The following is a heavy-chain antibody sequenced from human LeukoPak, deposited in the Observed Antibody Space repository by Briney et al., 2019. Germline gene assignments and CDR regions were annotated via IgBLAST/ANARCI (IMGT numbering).Heavy chain of an antibody. Sequence: SETLSLTCTVSGGSISSYYWSWTRQPPGKGLEWIGYIYYSGSTNYNPSLRSRVTISVDTSKNQFSLKLSSVTAADTAVYYCARSDTAMVNLDYWGQGTLVTVSS. CDR3: ARSDTAMVNLDY. D-gene: IGHD5-18*01. J-gene: IGHJ4*02. CDR2: IYYSGST. V-gene: IGHV4-59*08. CDR1: GGSISSYY.